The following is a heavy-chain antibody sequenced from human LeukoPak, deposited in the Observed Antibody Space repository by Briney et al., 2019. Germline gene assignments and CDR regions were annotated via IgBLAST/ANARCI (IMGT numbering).Heavy chain of an antibody. V-gene: IGHV3-30*03. CDR3: ARGELGIAAAGIDY. J-gene: IGHJ4*02. CDR1: GFTFSSYG. CDR2: ISYDGSNK. D-gene: IGHD6-13*01. Sequence: PGGSLRLSCAASGFTFSSYGMHWVRQAPGKGLEWVAVISYDGSNKYYADSVKGRFTISRDNSKNTLYLQMNSLRAEDTAVYYCARGELGIAAAGIDYWGQGTLVTVSS.